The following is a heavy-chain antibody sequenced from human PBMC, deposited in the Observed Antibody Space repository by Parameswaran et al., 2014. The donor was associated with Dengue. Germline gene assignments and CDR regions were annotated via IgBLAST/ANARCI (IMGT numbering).Heavy chain of an antibody. V-gene: IGHV4-31*03. J-gene: IGHJ5*02. Sequence: LRLSCTVSGGSISSGGYYWSWIRQHPGKGLEWIGYIYYSGSTYYNPSLKSRVTISVDTSKNQFSLKLSSVTAADTAVYYCARDSLGYSSGWYQGNWFDPWGQGTLVTVSS. CDR2: IYYSGST. CDR1: GGSISSGGYY. D-gene: IGHD6-19*01. CDR3: ARDSLGYSSGWYQGNWFDP.